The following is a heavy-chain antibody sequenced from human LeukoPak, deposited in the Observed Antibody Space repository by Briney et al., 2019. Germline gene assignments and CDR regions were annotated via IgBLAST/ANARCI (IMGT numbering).Heavy chain of an antibody. D-gene: IGHD5-12*01. Sequence: PGGSLRLSCAASGFTFSTYWMSWVRQAPGKGLERVRNIKQDGSEKYYVDSVKGRFTISRDNPKKSLSLQMNSLRAEDTAVYHCVRGSGGYDPLDFDSWGQGTLVSVSS. CDR3: VRGSGGYDPLDFDS. CDR2: IKQDGSEK. V-gene: IGHV3-7*01. CDR1: GFTFSTYW. J-gene: IGHJ4*02.